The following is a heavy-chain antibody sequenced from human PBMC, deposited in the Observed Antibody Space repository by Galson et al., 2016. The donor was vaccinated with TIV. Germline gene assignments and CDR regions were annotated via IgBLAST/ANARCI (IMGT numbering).Heavy chain of an antibody. Sequence: ETLSLTCTVSGGSVSSGGYYWSWIRQSPGKGLEWIGHMYYSGTTDHNPSLRSRVTISGDTSKNQFFLKVRSVTAADTAVYYCAGEISTVVTIERFYYHMDVWGKGTTVTVSS. CDR1: GGSVSSGGYY. D-gene: IGHD4-23*01. J-gene: IGHJ6*03. CDR2: MYYSGTT. V-gene: IGHV4-61*08. CDR3: AGEISTVVTIERFYYHMDV.